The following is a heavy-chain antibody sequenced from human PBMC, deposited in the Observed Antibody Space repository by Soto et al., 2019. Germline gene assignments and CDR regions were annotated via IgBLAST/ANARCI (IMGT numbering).Heavy chain of an antibody. V-gene: IGHV1-18*01. J-gene: IGHJ6*02. Sequence: QVQLVQSGAEVKKPGASVKVSCKASGYTFTSYGISWVRQAPGQGLEWMGWISAYNGNTNYAQKLQGRVTMTTDTSKSTAYMELRSLRSDDTAVYYCARDWQQWLVLYYYYGMDVWGQGTTVTVSS. CDR2: ISAYNGNT. CDR1: GYTFTSYG. D-gene: IGHD6-19*01. CDR3: ARDWQQWLVLYYYYGMDV.